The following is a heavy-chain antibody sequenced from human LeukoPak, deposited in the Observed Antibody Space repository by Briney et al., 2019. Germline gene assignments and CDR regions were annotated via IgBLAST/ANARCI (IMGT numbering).Heavy chain of an antibody. CDR1: GGSISSHY. V-gene: IGHV4-59*11. Sequence: SETLSLTCTVSGGSISSHYWSWIRQPPGKGLEWIGYIYYSGSTNYNPSLKSRVTISVDTSKNQFSLKLSSVTAADTAVYYCARGVYGSGSYYNRWFDPWGQGTLVTVSS. J-gene: IGHJ5*02. D-gene: IGHD3-10*01. CDR3: ARGVYGSGSYYNRWFDP. CDR2: IYYSGST.